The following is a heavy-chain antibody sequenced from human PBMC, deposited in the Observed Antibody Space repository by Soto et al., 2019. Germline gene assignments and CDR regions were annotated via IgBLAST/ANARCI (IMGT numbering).Heavy chain of an antibody. J-gene: IGHJ4*02. CDR1: GFNFGSYA. V-gene: IGHV3-23*01. CDR2: VSGSGSSP. Sequence: EEQLLESGGGLVQPGGSLRLSCAATGFNFGSYAMGWVRQAPGKGLEWVSGVSGSGSSPYYADSVKGRLTISKDKSKNTLYLDLNNLRYEDTAVYFCGIGTESGYRGAFDYWGQGTMVTVSS. D-gene: IGHD5-18*01. CDR3: GIGTESGYRGAFDY.